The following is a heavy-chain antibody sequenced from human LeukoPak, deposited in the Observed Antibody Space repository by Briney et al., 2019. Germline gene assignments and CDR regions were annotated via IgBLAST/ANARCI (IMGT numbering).Heavy chain of an antibody. CDR2: ISGSGGTT. CDR1: GFTFSDYA. CDR3: ASAFLREYYYDGDY. D-gene: IGHD3-22*01. Sequence: AGGSLRLSCAASGFTFSDYAMSWVRQAPGTGLEWVSTISGSGGTTYYADSVKGRFTISRDNAKNSLYLQMNSLRAEDTAVYYCASAFLREYYYDGDYWGQGTLVTVSS. J-gene: IGHJ4*02. V-gene: IGHV3-23*01.